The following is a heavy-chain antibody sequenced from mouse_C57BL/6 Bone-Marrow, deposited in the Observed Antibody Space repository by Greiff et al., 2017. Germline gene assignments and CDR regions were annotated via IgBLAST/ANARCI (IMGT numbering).Heavy chain of an antibody. D-gene: IGHD1-1*01. CDR3: ARHNYGSSYAYYYAMDY. Sequence: VKLMESGGGLVQPGGSLKLSCAASGFTFSDYYMYWVRQTPEKRLEWVAYISNGGGSTYYPDTVKGRFTISRDNAKNTLYLQMSRLKSEDTAMYYCARHNYGSSYAYYYAMDYWGQGTSVTVSS. CDR1: GFTFSDYY. J-gene: IGHJ4*01. CDR2: ISNGGGST. V-gene: IGHV5-12*01.